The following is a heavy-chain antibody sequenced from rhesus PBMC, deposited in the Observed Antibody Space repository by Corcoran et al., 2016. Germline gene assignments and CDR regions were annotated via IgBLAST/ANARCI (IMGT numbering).Heavy chain of an antibody. CDR1: GYSIRRAYY. CDR3: ACLTVPNY. D-gene: IGHD7-45*01. J-gene: IGHJ4*01. Sequence: QVQLQESGPGLEKPSETLSLTCAVSGYSIRRAYYWNWVRQTPGKGLEWLGYITHSGTTIYNPSLQSRVTISRDTSKNQFSLNLSSVTAVDTAIYYCACLTVPNYWGQGVLVTVSS. V-gene: IGHV4-122*02. CDR2: ITHSGTT.